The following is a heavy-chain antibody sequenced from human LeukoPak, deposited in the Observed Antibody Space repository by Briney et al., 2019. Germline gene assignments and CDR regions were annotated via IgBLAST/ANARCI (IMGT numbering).Heavy chain of an antibody. CDR2: IRGSDGST. D-gene: IGHD4-17*01. Sequence: GGSLRLSCAASGFPFSTYAMSWVRQAPGKGLEWVSSIRGSDGSTYYADSVKGRFAIFRDNSKNTLYLQMNSLRAEDTAVYYCAKDVYGDYGGLDYWGQGTLVTVSS. J-gene: IGHJ4*02. V-gene: IGHV3-23*01. CDR3: AKDVYGDYGGLDY. CDR1: GFPFSTYA.